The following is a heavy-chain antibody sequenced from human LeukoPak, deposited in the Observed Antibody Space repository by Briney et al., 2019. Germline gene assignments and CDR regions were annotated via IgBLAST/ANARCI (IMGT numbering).Heavy chain of an antibody. CDR2: INPSGGST. Sequence: GASVKVSCKASGYTFTSYYMHWVRQAPGQGLEWMGIINPSGGSTSYAQKFQDRVAMTRDTSTSTVYMQLSSLRSEDMAVYYCARGLTHYGDYDAYWGQGTLVTVSS. D-gene: IGHD4-17*01. V-gene: IGHV1-46*01. CDR1: GYTFTSYY. J-gene: IGHJ4*02. CDR3: ARGLTHYGDYDAY.